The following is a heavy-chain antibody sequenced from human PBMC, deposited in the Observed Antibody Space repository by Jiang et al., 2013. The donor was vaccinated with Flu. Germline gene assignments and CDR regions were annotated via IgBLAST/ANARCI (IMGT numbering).Heavy chain of an antibody. D-gene: IGHD5-18*01. CDR2: TYYRSKWYN. Sequence: EWLGRTYYRSKWYNDYAVSVKSRITINPDTSKNQFSLQLNSVTPEDTAVYYCARDTIGTVDTAMVRLWFDPWGQGTLVTVSS. J-gene: IGHJ5*02. CDR3: ARDTIGTVDTAMVRLWFDP. V-gene: IGHV6-1*01.